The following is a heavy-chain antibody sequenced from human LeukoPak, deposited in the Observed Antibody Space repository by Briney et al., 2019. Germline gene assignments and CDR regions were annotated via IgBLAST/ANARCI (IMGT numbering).Heavy chain of an antibody. D-gene: IGHD2-15*01. CDR3: AREGCSGGSCYGTVGIDH. CDR2: IYFTGIT. V-gene: IGHV4-31*03. J-gene: IGHJ4*02. Sequence: PSQTLSLTCTVSGGSISSGGYSWSWIRQFPGKGLEWIEYIYFTGITYYNPSLKSRATFSVDTSENEFSLSLRSVTAADTAVYYCAREGCSGGSCYGTVGIDHWGQGTLVTVSS. CDR1: GGSISSGGYS.